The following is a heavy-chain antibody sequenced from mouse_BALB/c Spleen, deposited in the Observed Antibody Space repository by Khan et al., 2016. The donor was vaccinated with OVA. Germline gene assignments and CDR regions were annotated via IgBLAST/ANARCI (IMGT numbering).Heavy chain of an antibody. V-gene: IGHV3-2*02. D-gene: IGHD2-12*01. CDR2: ISSTGST. CDR3: ARSLDYSYGYALDC. CDR1: GYSITSDYA. Sequence: VQLQESGPGLVKPSQSLSLTCTVTGYSITSDYAWNWIRQFPGNKLEWMGYISSTGSTSYNPSLKSRISITRDTSKKQFFLQLKSVTTEDTATYYCARSLDYSYGYALDCWGRGTSVTVSS. J-gene: IGHJ4*01.